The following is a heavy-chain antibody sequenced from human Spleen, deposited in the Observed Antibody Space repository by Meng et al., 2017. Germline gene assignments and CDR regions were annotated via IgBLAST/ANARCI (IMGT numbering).Heavy chain of an antibody. CDR1: GGSFSGNY. D-gene: IGHD5-18*01. CDR3: ARSDTSRTWPTEY. J-gene: IGHJ4*02. CDR2: INQSGTT. V-gene: IGHV4-34*01. Sequence: SETLSLTCAVYGGSFSGNYWSWIRQPPGKGLEWIGEINQSGTTNYNPSLKSRVTISVDTSKNQFSLNLSSVTATDTAVYYCARSDTSRTWPTEYWGQGTLVTVSS.